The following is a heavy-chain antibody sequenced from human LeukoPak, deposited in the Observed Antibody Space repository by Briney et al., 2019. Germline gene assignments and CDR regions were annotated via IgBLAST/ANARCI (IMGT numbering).Heavy chain of an antibody. V-gene: IGHV1-2*02. Sequence: ASVKVSCKASGYTFTGYYIHWVRQAPGQGLEWMGWINPNSGGTNYAQKFQGRVIMTRDTSISTAYMDLNRLRSDDTAVYYCARGSIVGATFDYFDYWGQGTLVTVSS. CDR3: ARGSIVGATFDYFDY. CDR2: INPNSGGT. CDR1: GYTFTGYY. D-gene: IGHD1-26*01. J-gene: IGHJ4*02.